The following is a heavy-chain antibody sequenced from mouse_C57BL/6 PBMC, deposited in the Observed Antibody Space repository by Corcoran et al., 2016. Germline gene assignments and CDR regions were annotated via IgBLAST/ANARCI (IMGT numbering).Heavy chain of an antibody. V-gene: IGHV1-84*01. CDR3: ARQQIYDGNPYAMDY. D-gene: IGHD2-1*01. Sequence: QIQLQQSGPELVKPGASVKISCKASGYTFTDYYINWVKQRPGQGLEWVGWIYPGSGNTKYNEKFKGKATLTVDTSYSTAYMQLSSLTSEDSAVYFCARQQIYDGNPYAMDYWGQGTSVTVSS. J-gene: IGHJ4*01. CDR1: GYTFTDYY. CDR2: IYPGSGNT.